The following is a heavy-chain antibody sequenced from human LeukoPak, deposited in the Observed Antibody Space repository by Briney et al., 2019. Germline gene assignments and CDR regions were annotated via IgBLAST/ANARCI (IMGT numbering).Heavy chain of an antibody. CDR2: ISTSSSTI. Sequence: PGGSLRLSCAASGFXFNTDTMNWVRQAPGKGLEWVAYISTSSSTIYYADSVKGRFTISRDNAKNSLYLQMHSLRDEDTAVYYCARGYLYFDYWGQGTLVTVSS. J-gene: IGHJ4*02. D-gene: IGHD2-2*01. V-gene: IGHV3-48*02. CDR3: ARGYLYFDY. CDR1: GFXFNTDT.